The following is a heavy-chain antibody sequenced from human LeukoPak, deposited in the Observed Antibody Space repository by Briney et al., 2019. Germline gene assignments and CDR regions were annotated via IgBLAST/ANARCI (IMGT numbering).Heavy chain of an antibody. V-gene: IGHV3-9*01. CDR2: ISWNSGSI. Sequence: PGGSLRLSCAASGFTFDDYAMHWVRQAPGKGLEWVSGISWNSGSIGYADSVKGRFTISRDNAKNSLYLQMSSLRSEDTAVYYCARGGVRVPYYFDYWGQGTLVTVSS. D-gene: IGHD3-16*01. CDR3: ARGGVRVPYYFDY. CDR1: GFTFDDYA. J-gene: IGHJ4*02.